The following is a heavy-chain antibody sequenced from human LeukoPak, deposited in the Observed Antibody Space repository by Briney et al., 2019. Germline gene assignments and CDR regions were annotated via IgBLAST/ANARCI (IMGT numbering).Heavy chain of an antibody. J-gene: IGHJ4*02. CDR1: GFTFSDTW. V-gene: IGHV3-74*01. CDR2: IRSDGSDT. D-gene: IGHD3-22*01. Sequence: PGGSLRLSCAASGFTFSDTWMHWVRQAPGEGLVWVSRIRSDGSDTRYAESVKGRFTISRDNAKNSLYLQMNSLRAEDMALYYCAKETTYYYDSSGPFGYWGQGTLVTVSS. CDR3: AKETTYYYDSSGPFGY.